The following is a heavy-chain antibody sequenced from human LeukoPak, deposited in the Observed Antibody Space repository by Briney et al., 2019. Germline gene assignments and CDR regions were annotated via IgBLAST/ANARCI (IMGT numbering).Heavy chain of an antibody. CDR2: IYYSGST. Sequence: SETLSLTCTVSGGSISSSSYYWGWIRQPPGKGLEWIGSIYYSGSTYYNPSLKSRVTISVDTSKNQFSLKLSSVTAADTAVYYCARVWWSGYCSGGSCYTGPDYWGQGTLVTVSS. D-gene: IGHD2-15*01. CDR1: GGSISSSSYY. J-gene: IGHJ4*02. CDR3: ARVWWSGYCSGGSCYTGPDY. V-gene: IGHV4-39*01.